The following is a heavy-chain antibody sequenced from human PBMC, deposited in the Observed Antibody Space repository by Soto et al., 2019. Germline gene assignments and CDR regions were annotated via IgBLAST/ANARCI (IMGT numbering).Heavy chain of an antibody. CDR3: ARDRAGTAMGRVYYFDY. CDR1: GGTFSSYA. J-gene: IGHJ4*02. Sequence: ASVKVSCKASGGTFSSYAISWVRQAPGQGLEWMGGIIPIFGTANYAQKFQGRVTITADESTGTAYMELSSLRSEDTAVYYCARDRAGTAMGRVYYFDYWGQGTLVTVSS. CDR2: IIPIFGTA. V-gene: IGHV1-69*13. D-gene: IGHD5-18*01.